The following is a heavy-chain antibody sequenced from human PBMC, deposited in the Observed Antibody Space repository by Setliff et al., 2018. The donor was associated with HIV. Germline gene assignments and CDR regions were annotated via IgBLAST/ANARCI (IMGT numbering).Heavy chain of an antibody. CDR3: ARPAATWDFDY. J-gene: IGHJ4*02. CDR1: GYTFTNYG. V-gene: IGHV1-18*01. D-gene: IGHD2-2*01. Sequence: EASVKVSCKASGYTFTNYGITWVRQAPGHGLEWMGWIGAKNDNTNYARQFQGRVTMTTDTSTNTVYMELRSLTSDDTAVYYCARPAATWDFDYWGQGTLVTVSS. CDR2: IGAKNDNT.